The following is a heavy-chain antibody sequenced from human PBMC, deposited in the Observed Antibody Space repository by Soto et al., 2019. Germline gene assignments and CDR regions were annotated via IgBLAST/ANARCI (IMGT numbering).Heavy chain of an antibody. CDR3: AAPTYDILTGSSSYGMDV. V-gene: IGHV1-58*01. D-gene: IGHD3-9*01. CDR2: IVDGSGNT. Sequence: SVKVSCKASGSTFTRSAVQWVRQARGQRLEWIGWIVDGSGNTKYAQGFQKRVTITRDMSTSTAYMELSSLRSEDTAVYYCAAPTYDILTGSSSYGMDVWGQGTTVTVSS. CDR1: GSTFTRSA. J-gene: IGHJ6*02.